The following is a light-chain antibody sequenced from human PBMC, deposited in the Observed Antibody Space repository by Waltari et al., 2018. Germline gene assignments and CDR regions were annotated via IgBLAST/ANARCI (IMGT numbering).Light chain of an antibody. J-gene: IGKJ4*01. CDR1: QSVLYNSNNKNY. CDR2: WAS. CDR3: QQYYSIPQT. V-gene: IGKV4-1*01. Sequence: DIVMTQSPDSLAMSLGEMATINCKSSQSVLYNSNNKNYLAWYQQKPGQPPKLLIYWASTRESGVPDRFSGSGSGTDFTLTISSLQAEDGAVYYCQQYYSIPQTFGGGTKVKI.